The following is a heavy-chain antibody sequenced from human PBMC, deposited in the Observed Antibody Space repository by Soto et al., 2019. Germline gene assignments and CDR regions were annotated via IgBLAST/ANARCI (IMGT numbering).Heavy chain of an antibody. J-gene: IGHJ4*02. V-gene: IGHV3-33*01. Sequence: QVQLVESGGGVVQPGRSLRLSCAASGFTFISYGMHWVRQAPGKGLEWVAVIWFDGSNKFYADSVKGRFTISRDNSKNTVSLQMNSLRDEDSAAYYCATTGPYWGQGPLVTVSS. CDR1: GFTFISYG. CDR3: ATTGPY. CDR2: IWFDGSNK.